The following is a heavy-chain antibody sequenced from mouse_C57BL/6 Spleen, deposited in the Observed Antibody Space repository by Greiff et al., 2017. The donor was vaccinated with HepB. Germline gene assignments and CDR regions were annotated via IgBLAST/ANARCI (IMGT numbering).Heavy chain of an antibody. D-gene: IGHD1-1*01. CDR2: INPGSGGT. Sequence: QVQLKESGAELVRPGTSVKVSCKASGYAFTNYLIEWVKQRPGQGLEWIGVINPGSGGTNYNEKFKGKATLTADKSSSTAYMQLSSLTSEDSAVYFCAVAEAYWGQGTLVTVSA. V-gene: IGHV1-54*01. CDR1: GYAFTNYL. J-gene: IGHJ3*01. CDR3: AVAEAY.